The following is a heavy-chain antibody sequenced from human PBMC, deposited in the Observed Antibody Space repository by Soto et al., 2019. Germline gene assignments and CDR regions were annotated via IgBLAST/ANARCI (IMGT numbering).Heavy chain of an antibody. CDR3: AKDPPPTYYYDSSGPY. Sequence: PGGSLRLPCAASGFTFSSYAMSWVRQAPGKGLEWVSAISGSGGSTYYADSVKGRFTISRDNSKNTLYLQMNSLRAEDTAVYYCAKDPPPTYYYDSSGPYWGQGTLVTVSS. CDR2: ISGSGGST. V-gene: IGHV3-23*01. D-gene: IGHD3-22*01. CDR1: GFTFSSYA. J-gene: IGHJ4*02.